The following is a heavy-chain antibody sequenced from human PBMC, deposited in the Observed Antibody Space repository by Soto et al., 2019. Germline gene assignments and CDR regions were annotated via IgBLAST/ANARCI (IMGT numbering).Heavy chain of an antibody. V-gene: IGHV2-5*02. Sequence: QITLKESGPTLVKPTQTLTLTCTLSGFSLSTSGVGVGWIRQSPGKALEWLAVIYWDDVKHYSPSLERRLTITKDTSDSEAVLTRSNIDPVDPATYYCARKGSGGYALDYWGQGMLVTVSS. J-gene: IGHJ4*02. CDR2: IYWDDVK. CDR3: ARKGSGGYALDY. D-gene: IGHD5-12*01. CDR1: GFSLSTSGVG.